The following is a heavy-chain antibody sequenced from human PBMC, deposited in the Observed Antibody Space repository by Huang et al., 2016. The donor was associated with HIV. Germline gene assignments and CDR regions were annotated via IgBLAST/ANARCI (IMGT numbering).Heavy chain of an antibody. D-gene: IGHD3-16*01. CDR2: IKPGGCL. J-gene: IGHJ6*02. V-gene: IGHV4-34*02. Sequence: QVRLQQWGEGVLKPSETLSLTCAVYGASFGGYFWSWVRQSPDKGLEWIGEIKPGGCLTYNPVFGSRGTIAVDTSKNQFYLKLRAVAAADAAIYYCARIPTPSYYDRWSLSPVEEDFFYYNLDVWGQGTPVIVSS. CDR3: ARIPTPSYYDRWSLSPVEEDFFYYNLDV. CDR1: GASFGGYF.